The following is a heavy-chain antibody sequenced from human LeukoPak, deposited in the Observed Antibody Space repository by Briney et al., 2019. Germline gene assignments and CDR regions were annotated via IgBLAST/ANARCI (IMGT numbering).Heavy chain of an antibody. V-gene: IGHV1-2*02. CDR3: ARDLAMYSPDLDY. CDR2: INPKTGVT. J-gene: IGHJ4*02. D-gene: IGHD1-26*01. CDR1: GYTFTDYY. Sequence: EASVKVSCTASGYTFTDYYLHWVRQAPGHGLEWMGWINPKTGVTKYAQNFQGRVTMTRDTSNSTAYMEVSRLRSDDTAVFYCARDLAMYSPDLDYWGQGTLVTVSS.